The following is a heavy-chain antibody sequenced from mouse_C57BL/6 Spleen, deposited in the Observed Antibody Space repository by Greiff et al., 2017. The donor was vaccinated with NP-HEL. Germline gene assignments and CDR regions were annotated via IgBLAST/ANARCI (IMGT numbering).Heavy chain of an antibody. CDR2: ISSGGSYT. CDR3: ARHRYDYDSWFAY. Sequence: DVKLVESGGDLVKPGGSLKLSCAASGFTFSSYGMSWVRQTPDKRLEWVATISSGGSYTYYPDSVKGRFTISRDNAKNTLYLQMSSLKSEDTAMYYCARHRYDYDSWFAYWGQGTLVTVSA. D-gene: IGHD2-4*01. V-gene: IGHV5-6*02. J-gene: IGHJ3*01. CDR1: GFTFSSYG.